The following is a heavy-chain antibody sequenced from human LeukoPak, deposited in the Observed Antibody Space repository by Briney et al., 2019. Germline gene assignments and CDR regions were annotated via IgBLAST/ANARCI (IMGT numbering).Heavy chain of an antibody. Sequence: SQTLSLTCAISGDSVSSNSADWNWIRQSPSRGLEWLGRTYYRSKWYNYYGASVKSRITINPDTSKNQFSLHLNSVTPEDTAVYYCARGAAGAIDYWGQGTLVTVSS. CDR3: ARGAAGAIDY. CDR1: GDSVSSNSAD. J-gene: IGHJ4*02. V-gene: IGHV6-1*01. D-gene: IGHD6-13*01. CDR2: TYYRSKWYN.